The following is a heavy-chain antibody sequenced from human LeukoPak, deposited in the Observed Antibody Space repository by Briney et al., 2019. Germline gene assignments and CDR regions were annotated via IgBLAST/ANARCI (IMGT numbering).Heavy chain of an antibody. CDR2: ISGSGSTI. Sequence: GGSLRLSCAASGFTFSSYAMSWVRQAPGKGLEWVSAISGSGSTIYYADSVKGRFTISRDNAKNSLYLQMNSLRAEDTAVYYCATTDDSSGYYYGYDAFDIWGQGTMVTVSS. J-gene: IGHJ3*02. D-gene: IGHD3-22*01. CDR1: GFTFSSYA. V-gene: IGHV3-23*01. CDR3: ATTDDSSGYYYGYDAFDI.